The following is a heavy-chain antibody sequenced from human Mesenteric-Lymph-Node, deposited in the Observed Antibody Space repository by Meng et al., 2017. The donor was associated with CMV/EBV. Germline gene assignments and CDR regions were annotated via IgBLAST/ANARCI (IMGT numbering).Heavy chain of an antibody. V-gene: IGHV1-58*01. Sequence: SVKVSCKASGFTFSSFVVQWVRQARGQRLEYIGWIVVDSGKTNYAQKFDDRVSITGDMSTSTAYMEVSNLRSDDTAVYYCTRGDYWGQGTLVTVSS. CDR3: TRGDY. J-gene: IGHJ4*02. CDR1: GFTFSSFV. CDR2: IVVDSGKT.